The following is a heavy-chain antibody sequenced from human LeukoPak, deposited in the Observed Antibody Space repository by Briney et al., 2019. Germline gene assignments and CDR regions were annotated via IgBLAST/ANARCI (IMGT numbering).Heavy chain of an antibody. CDR2: SNSDGSST. V-gene: IGHV3-74*01. CDR1: GFTFSNYW. J-gene: IGHJ3*02. CDR3: AREASDAFDI. Sequence: GGSLRLSCAASGFTFSNYWMHWVRQAPGKGMVWVSRSNSDGSSTIYADSVKGRFTISRDNAKNTLYLQMNSVRAEDTAVYYCAREASDAFDIWGQGTMVTVSS.